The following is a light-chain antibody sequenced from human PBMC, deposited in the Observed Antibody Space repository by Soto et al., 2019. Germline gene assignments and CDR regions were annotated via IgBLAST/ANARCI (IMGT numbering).Light chain of an antibody. CDR3: SSYTSSSAYV. J-gene: IGLJ1*01. Sequence: QSVLTQPASVSGSPGQSITISCTGTSSDVGGYNYVSWYQQHPGKAPKVMIFDVNNRPSGVSNRFSGSKSGNTASLTISGLQTEDEADYYCSSYTSSSAYVFGTGTKAPS. CDR2: DVN. CDR1: SSDVGGYNY. V-gene: IGLV2-14*03.